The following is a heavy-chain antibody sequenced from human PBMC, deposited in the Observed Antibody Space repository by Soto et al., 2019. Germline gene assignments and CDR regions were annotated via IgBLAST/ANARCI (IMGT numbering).Heavy chain of an antibody. V-gene: IGHV1-69*13. CDR1: GGTFSSYA. CDR2: IIPIFGTA. D-gene: IGHD1-1*01. J-gene: IGHJ6*02. CDR3: ARVGTTTEEEPYYYYGMDV. Sequence: SVKVSCKASGGTFSSYAISWVRQAPGQGLEWMGGIIPIFGTANYAQKFQGRVTITADESTSTAYMELSSLRSEDTAVYYCARVGTTTEEEPYYYYGMDVWGQGTTVTVSS.